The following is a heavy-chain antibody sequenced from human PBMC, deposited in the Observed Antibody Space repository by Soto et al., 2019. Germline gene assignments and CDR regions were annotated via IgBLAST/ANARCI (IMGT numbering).Heavy chain of an antibody. CDR1: GFTFSSYG. J-gene: IGHJ4*02. V-gene: IGHV3-30*18. Sequence: PGGSLRLSCAASGFTFSSYGMHWVRQAPGKGLEWVAVISYDGSNKYYADSVKGRFTISRDNSKNTLYLQMNSLRAEDTAVYYCAKPKLFWTNWGQGTLVTVSS. D-gene: IGHD3-3*01. CDR2: ISYDGSNK. CDR3: AKPKLFWTN.